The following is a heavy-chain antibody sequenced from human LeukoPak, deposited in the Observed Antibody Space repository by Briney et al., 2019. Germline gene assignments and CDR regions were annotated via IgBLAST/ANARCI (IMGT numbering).Heavy chain of an antibody. CDR1: GFTFSSYG. Sequence: GGSLRLSCAASGFTFSSYGMHWVRQAPGRGLEWVAVIWYDGSNKYYADSVKGRFTISRDNSKNTLYLQMNSLRAEDTAVYYCARDVSYDSIDIWGEGTMVTVSS. J-gene: IGHJ3*02. CDR2: IWYDGSNK. V-gene: IGHV3-33*01. CDR3: ARDVSYDSIDI. D-gene: IGHD3-3*01.